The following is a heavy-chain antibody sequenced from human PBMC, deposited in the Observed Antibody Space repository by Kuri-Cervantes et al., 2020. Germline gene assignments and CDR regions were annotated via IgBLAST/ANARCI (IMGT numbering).Heavy chain of an antibody. CDR1: GGSISSGGYY. J-gene: IGHJ5*02. D-gene: IGHD1-26*01. CDR2: IYYSGST. V-gene: IGHV4-31*03. CDR3: ARERYRGWFDP. Sequence: SETLSLTCTVSGGSISSGGYYWSWIRQHPGKGLEWIGYIYYSGSTYYNPSLKRRVTISIDTSKNQFSLKLSSVTAADTAVYYCARERYRGWFDPWGQGTLVTVSS.